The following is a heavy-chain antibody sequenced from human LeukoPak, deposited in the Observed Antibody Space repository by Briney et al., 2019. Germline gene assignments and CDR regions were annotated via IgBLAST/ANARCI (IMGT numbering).Heavy chain of an antibody. D-gene: IGHD2-2*01. CDR1: GGFISSGGYY. J-gene: IGHJ5*02. CDR3: ARLISFQYNWFDP. V-gene: IGHV4-31*03. CDR2: IYYSGST. Sequence: PSQTLSLTCTVSGGFISSGGYYWSWIRQHPGKGLEWIGYIYYSGSTYYNPSLKSRVTISVDTSKNQFSLKLSSVTAADTAVYYCARLISFQYNWFDPWGQGTLVTVSS.